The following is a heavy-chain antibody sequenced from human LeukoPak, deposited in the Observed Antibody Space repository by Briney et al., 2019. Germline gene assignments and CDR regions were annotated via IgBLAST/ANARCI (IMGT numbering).Heavy chain of an antibody. CDR2: ISAYNGNT. CDR1: GYTFTSYG. V-gene: IGHV1-18*01. J-gene: IGHJ5*02. Sequence: ASVKVSCKASGYTFTSYGISWVRQAPGQGLEWMGRISAYNGNTNYAQKLQGRVTMTTDTSTSTAYMELRSLRSDDTAVYYCARYDFWSGYSNWFDPWGQGTLVTVSS. D-gene: IGHD3-3*01. CDR3: ARYDFWSGYSNWFDP.